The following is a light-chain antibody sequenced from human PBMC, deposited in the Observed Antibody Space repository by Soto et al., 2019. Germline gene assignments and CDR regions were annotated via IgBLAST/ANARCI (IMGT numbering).Light chain of an antibody. CDR3: QQYHSFPPYT. Sequence: IQMTQSPSTLSASLGDRVTITCRASQDISNWMAWYQQKPGKAPILLIYGASTLQSGVPSRFSGSGSGTAFNLTITSVQHGDFATYYCQQYHSFPPYTFGPGTQVEI. V-gene: IGKV1-5*01. J-gene: IGKJ3*01. CDR2: GAS. CDR1: QDISNW.